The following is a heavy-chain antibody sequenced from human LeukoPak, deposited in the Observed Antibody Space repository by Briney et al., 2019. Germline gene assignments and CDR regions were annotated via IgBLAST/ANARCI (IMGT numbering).Heavy chain of an antibody. J-gene: IGHJ6*03. D-gene: IGHD5-12*01. Sequence: ASVTVSCKASGYTFTGYYMHWVRQAPGQGLEWMGWINPNSGGTNYAQKFQGRVTMTRDTSISTAYMELSRLRSDDTAVYYCARNRIEDSGYVVYYYMDVWGKGTTVTISS. CDR1: GYTFTGYY. V-gene: IGHV1-2*02. CDR2: INPNSGGT. CDR3: ARNRIEDSGYVVYYYMDV.